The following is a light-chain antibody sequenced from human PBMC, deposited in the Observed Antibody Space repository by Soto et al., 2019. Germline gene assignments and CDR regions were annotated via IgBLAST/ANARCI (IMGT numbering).Light chain of an antibody. V-gene: IGLV2-14*01. CDR1: SSDVGGYNY. Sequence: QSALTQPASVSGSPGQSITISCTGTSSDVGGYNYVSCYQQHPGKAPKLMIYEVSNRPSGVSNRFSGSKSVNTASLTISGLQGEDEADYYCSSYTSSSTLVFGGGTKLTFL. CDR3: SSYTSSSTLV. CDR2: EVS. J-gene: IGLJ2*01.